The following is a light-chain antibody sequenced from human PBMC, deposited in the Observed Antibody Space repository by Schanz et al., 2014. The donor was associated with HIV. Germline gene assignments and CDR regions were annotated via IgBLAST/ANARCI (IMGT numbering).Light chain of an antibody. CDR1: SSNIGSNT. Sequence: QSVLTQPPSASGTPGQRVTLSCSGSSSNIGSNTVNWYQQLPGTAPKLLIYSNNQRPSGVPGRLSGSGSGTSASLAISGLQSEDEADYYCAAWDDSLSANVFGTGTKLTVL. CDR3: AAWDDSLSANV. J-gene: IGLJ1*01. V-gene: IGLV1-44*01. CDR2: SNN.